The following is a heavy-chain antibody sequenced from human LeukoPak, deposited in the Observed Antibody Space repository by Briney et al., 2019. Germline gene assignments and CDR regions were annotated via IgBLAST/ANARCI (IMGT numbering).Heavy chain of an antibody. Sequence: GESLKISCKGSGYSFTSYWIGWVRQMPGKGLEWMGIIYPGDSDTRYSPSFQGQVTISADKSISTAYLQWSSLKASDTAMYYCARSYGSGRGGYNWFDPWGQGTLVTVSS. D-gene: IGHD3-10*01. CDR2: IYPGDSDT. J-gene: IGHJ5*02. V-gene: IGHV5-51*01. CDR1: GYSFTSYW. CDR3: ARSYGSGRGGYNWFDP.